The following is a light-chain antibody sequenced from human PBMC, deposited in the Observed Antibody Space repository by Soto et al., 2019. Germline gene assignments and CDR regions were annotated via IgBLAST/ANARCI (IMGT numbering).Light chain of an antibody. CDR1: QSVRSNY. Sequence: ETVLTQSPGTVYLSPGERATLSCTTRQSVRSNYLAWYQQKPGQAPRLLIYGVFNRATGIPDRFSGSGSGTDVTLTISGLEPGDSAGYYCQHDDGFPRTFGQGTKVEI. CDR2: GVF. CDR3: QHDDGFPRT. V-gene: IGKV3-20*01. J-gene: IGKJ2*01.